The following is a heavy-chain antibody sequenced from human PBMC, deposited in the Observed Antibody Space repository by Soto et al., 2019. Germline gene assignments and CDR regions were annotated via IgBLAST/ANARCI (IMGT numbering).Heavy chain of an antibody. CDR2: INSISSYT. Sequence: GGSLRLSCAASRFTFSDYYMSWIRQAPGKGLEWVSYINSISSYTNYADSVKGRFTISRDNAKNSLYLQMNSLRAEGTAVYYCAKDGVAGRPSHYWGPGTMVTVYS. CDR3: AKDGVAGRPSHY. CDR1: RFTFSDYY. V-gene: IGHV3-11*06. D-gene: IGHD6-6*01. J-gene: IGHJ4*02.